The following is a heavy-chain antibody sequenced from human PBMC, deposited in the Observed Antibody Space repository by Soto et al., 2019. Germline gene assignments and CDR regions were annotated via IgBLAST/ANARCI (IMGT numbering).Heavy chain of an antibody. CDR3: ARGYYDNIGWSNTFDI. D-gene: IGHD3-22*01. V-gene: IGHV4-34*01. CDR1: GGSFSGYY. Sequence: LYTLFPVCDVYGGSFSGYYWSWIRQPPGKGLEGMGEINHSGSTNYHPSLKSRVTISVDTSTNQFSLKLSSVTAADTAVYYCARGYYDNIGWSNTFDIVGQETMVT. J-gene: IGHJ3*02. CDR2: INHSGST.